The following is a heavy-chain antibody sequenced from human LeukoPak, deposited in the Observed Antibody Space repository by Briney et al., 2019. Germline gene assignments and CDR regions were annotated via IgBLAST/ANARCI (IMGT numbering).Heavy chain of an antibody. J-gene: IGHJ5*02. CDR3: ARDDGRRWFDP. Sequence: PRGSLRLSCVGSGLSFNTYSMNWLRQAPGKGLEWISYISVRGDTTYYADSVEGRFTISRDTAKNSLYLLMNSLRVEDTAVYYCARDDGRRWFDPWGQGTRVTVSS. V-gene: IGHV3-48*01. CDR2: ISVRGDTT. CDR1: GLSFNTYS.